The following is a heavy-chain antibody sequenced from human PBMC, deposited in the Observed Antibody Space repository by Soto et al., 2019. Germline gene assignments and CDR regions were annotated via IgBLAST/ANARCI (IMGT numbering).Heavy chain of an antibody. Sequence: GASVKVSCKASGYTFTRSGISWVRQAPGQGLEWLGWINPDNGNTNYAQKLQGRVTMTTDTSTSTAYMELRSLRSDDTAVYYCALVVPAAGMDVWGQGTTVTVSS. CDR3: ALVVPAAGMDV. CDR2: INPDNGNT. V-gene: IGHV1-18*01. D-gene: IGHD2-2*01. J-gene: IGHJ6*02. CDR1: GYTFTRSG.